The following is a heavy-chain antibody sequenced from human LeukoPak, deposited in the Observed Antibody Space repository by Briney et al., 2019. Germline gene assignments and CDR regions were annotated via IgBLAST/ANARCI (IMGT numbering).Heavy chain of an antibody. CDR2: INHSGST. J-gene: IGHJ5*02. CDR1: GGSFSGYY. CDR3: ARIYCGGDCYSPNWFDP. V-gene: IGHV4-34*01. Sequence: SETLSLTCAVYGGSFSGYYWSWIRQPPGKGLEWIGEINHSGSTNYNPSLKSRVTISVDTSKNQFSLKLSSVTAADTAVYYCARIYCGGDCYSPNWFDPWGQGTLVTVSS. D-gene: IGHD2-21*02.